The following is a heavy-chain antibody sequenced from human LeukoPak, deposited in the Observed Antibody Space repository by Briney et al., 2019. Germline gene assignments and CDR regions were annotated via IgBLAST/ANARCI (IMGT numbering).Heavy chain of an antibody. CDR2: IRNDGSNH. CDR3: ASQLGDASDI. Sequence: GGSLRLSCAASGFTFSHHGMHWVRQAPGKGLEWVAFIRNDGSNHYYADSVKGRFTISRDNSKNTLYLQMNSLRAEDTAVYYCASQLGDASDIWGQGTMVTVSS. J-gene: IGHJ3*02. V-gene: IGHV3-30*02. D-gene: IGHD6-13*01. CDR1: GFTFSHHG.